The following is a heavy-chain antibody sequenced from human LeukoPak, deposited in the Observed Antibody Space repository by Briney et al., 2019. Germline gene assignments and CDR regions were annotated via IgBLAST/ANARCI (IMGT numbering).Heavy chain of an antibody. D-gene: IGHD3-22*01. CDR3: ARDYYDSSGYAFDP. CDR1: GFTFSSYN. J-gene: IGHJ5*02. CDR2: ISSSSTYI. Sequence: GGSLRLSCAASGFTFSSYNMNWVRQAPGKGLEWGSSISSSSTYIYYADSVKGRFTISRDNAKNSLYLQMNSLRAEDTAVYYCARDYYDSSGYAFDPWGQGTLVTVSS. V-gene: IGHV3-21*01.